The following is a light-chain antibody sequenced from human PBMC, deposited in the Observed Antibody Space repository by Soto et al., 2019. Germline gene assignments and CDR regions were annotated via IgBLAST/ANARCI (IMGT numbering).Light chain of an antibody. Sequence: AIRMTQSPSSFSACTGDRVTITCRASQGISSYLAWYQQKPGKAPKLLIYAASTLQSGVPSRFSGSGSGTDFTLTISCLQSEDFATYYCQQYYSYPTSGGGTKVDIK. CDR3: QQYYSYPT. CDR2: AAS. J-gene: IGKJ4*01. CDR1: QGISSY. V-gene: IGKV1-8*01.